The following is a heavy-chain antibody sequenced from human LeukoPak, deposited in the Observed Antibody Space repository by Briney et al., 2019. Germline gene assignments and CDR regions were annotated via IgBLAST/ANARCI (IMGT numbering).Heavy chain of an antibody. D-gene: IGHD1-26*01. Sequence: GGSLRLSCAASGFTFSSYGLQWVRQAPGKGLEWEAVIWYDGSNKYYADSVKGRFTISRDNSKNTLYLQMNSLRAEDTAVYYCATSGSYYRFEYWGQGTLVTVSS. CDR3: ATSGSYYRFEY. CDR1: GFTFSSYG. CDR2: IWYDGSNK. J-gene: IGHJ4*02. V-gene: IGHV3-33*01.